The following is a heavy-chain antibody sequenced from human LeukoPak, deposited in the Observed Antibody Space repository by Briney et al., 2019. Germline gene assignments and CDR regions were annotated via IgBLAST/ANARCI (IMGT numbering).Heavy chain of an antibody. D-gene: IGHD2-2*01. Sequence: VASVKVSCKASGYIFTSYYIHWVRQAPGQGLEWMGIINPRGASSSYAQKFQGRVTVTRDTSTSTVYMELSSLRSDDTAVYYCARGLGYCSSTSCSAFDIWGQGTMVTVSS. V-gene: IGHV1-46*01. CDR1: GYIFTSYY. CDR3: ARGLGYCSSTSCSAFDI. J-gene: IGHJ3*02. CDR2: INPRGASS.